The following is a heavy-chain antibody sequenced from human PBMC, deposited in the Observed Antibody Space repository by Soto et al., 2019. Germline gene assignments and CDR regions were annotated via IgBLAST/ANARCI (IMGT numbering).Heavy chain of an antibody. D-gene: IGHD3-3*01. CDR3: ARDGAWDFWSGYQTGYYGMDV. Sequence: LPATLSHTCTVSGGSISSYYWSWIRQPPGKRLQWIGHIYYSGSTNYNPSLKSRVTISVETSKNQFSLKLSSVTAAETAVYYCARDGAWDFWSGYQTGYYGMDVWGQVSTVT. CDR1: GGSISSYY. J-gene: IGHJ6*02. CDR2: IYYSGST. V-gene: IGHV4-59*01.